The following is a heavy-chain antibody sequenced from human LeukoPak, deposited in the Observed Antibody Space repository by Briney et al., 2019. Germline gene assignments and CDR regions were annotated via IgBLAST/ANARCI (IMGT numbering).Heavy chain of an antibody. CDR2: ISWNSGSI. V-gene: IGHV3-9*01. D-gene: IGHD2-15*01. CDR1: GFTFDDYA. Sequence: GRSLRLSCAASGFTFDDYAMHWVRQAPGKGLEWVSGISWNSGSIGYADSVKGRFTISRDNAKNSLYLQMNSLRAEDTALYYCAKEGVAANNWFDPWGQGTLVTVSS. CDR3: AKEGVAANNWFDP. J-gene: IGHJ5*02.